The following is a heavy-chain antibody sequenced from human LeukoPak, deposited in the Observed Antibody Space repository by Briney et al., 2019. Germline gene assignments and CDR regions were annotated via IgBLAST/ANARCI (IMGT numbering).Heavy chain of an antibody. V-gene: IGHV3-53*01. CDR3: ARETRSHGDADAFDI. D-gene: IGHD4-17*01. Sequence: PGGSLRLSCAASGFTVSSNYMSWVRQAPGKGLEWVSVIYSGGSSYYADSVKGRFTISRDNSKNTLYLQMNSLRAEDTAVYYCARETRSHGDADAFDIWGQGTMVTVSS. CDR2: IYSGGSS. CDR1: GFTVSSNY. J-gene: IGHJ3*02.